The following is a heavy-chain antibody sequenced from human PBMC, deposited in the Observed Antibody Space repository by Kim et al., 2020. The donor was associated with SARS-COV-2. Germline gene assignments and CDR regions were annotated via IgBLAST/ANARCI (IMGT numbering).Heavy chain of an antibody. V-gene: IGHV3-74*01. CDR3: ARALRVRLGELSPIDY. CDR1: GFTFSSYW. D-gene: IGHD3-16*02. Sequence: GGSLRLSCAASGFTFSSYWMHWVRQAPGKGLVWVSRINSDGSSTSYADSVKGRFTISRDNAKNTLYLQMNSLRAEDTAVYYCARALRVRLGELSPIDYWGQGTLVTVSS. J-gene: IGHJ4*02. CDR2: INSDGSST.